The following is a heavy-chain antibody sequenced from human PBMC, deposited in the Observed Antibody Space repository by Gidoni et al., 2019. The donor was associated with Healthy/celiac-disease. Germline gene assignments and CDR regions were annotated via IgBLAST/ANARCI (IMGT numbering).Heavy chain of an antibody. J-gene: IGHJ4*02. V-gene: IGHV3-7*01. CDR1: GFTFSRYW. Sequence: EVQLVESGGGLVQPGGSLRLTFAASGFTFSRYWMSWVGQAPGKGLEWVANIKQDGSEKYYVDSVKGRFTISRDNAKNSLYLQMNSLRAEDTAVYYCARDTRGSYGRGAFDYWGQGTLVTVSS. D-gene: IGHD1-26*01. CDR2: IKQDGSEK. CDR3: ARDTRGSYGRGAFDY.